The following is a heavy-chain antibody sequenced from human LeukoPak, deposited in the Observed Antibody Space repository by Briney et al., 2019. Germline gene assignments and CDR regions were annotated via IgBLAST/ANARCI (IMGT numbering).Heavy chain of an antibody. V-gene: IGHV1-2*02. J-gene: IGHJ5*02. CDR1: GYTFTGYY. Sequence: ASVKVSCKASGYTFTGYYMHWVRQAPGQGLERMGWINPNSGGTNYAQKFQGRVTMTRDTSISTAYMELSRLRSDDTAVYYCARIAANDSSGYYYVPHWFDPWGQGTLVTVSS. CDR3: ARIAANDSSGYYYVPHWFDP. D-gene: IGHD3-22*01. CDR2: INPNSGGT.